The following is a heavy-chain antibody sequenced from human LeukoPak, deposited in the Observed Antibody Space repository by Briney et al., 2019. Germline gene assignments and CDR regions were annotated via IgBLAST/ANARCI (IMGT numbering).Heavy chain of an antibody. CDR2: INPNSGGT. Sequence: ASVKVSCKASGYTFTGYYMHWVRQAPGQGLEWMGWINPNSGGTNYAQKFQGRVTMTRDTSISTAYMELSRLRSDDTAVYYCAKEGPGLSNWFDPWGQGTLVTVSS. CDR1: GYTFTGYY. D-gene: IGHD3/OR15-3a*01. V-gene: IGHV1-2*02. CDR3: AKEGPGLSNWFDP. J-gene: IGHJ5*02.